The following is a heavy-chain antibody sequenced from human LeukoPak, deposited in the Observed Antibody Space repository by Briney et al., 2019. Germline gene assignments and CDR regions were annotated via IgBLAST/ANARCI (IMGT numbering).Heavy chain of an antibody. CDR1: GFNFSTYW. CDR3: VTDQTGRHPYFFDY. Sequence: PGGSLRLSRAASGFNFSTYWMTWVRQVPGKGLEWVANIKEDGSEIYYVDAVKGRFSISRDNAKTSLYLQMNSLSVADTAVYYCVTDQTGRHPYFFDYWGQGTLVTVSS. D-gene: IGHD3-10*01. J-gene: IGHJ4*02. CDR2: IKEDGSEI. V-gene: IGHV3-7*01.